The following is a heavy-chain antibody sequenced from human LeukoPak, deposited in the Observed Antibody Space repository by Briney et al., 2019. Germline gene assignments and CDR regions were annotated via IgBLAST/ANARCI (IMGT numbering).Heavy chain of an antibody. CDR2: ISAYNGNT. V-gene: IGHV1-18*01. CDR3: ARAVPYGSGSYYYTYNWFDP. CDR1: GYTFTSYG. J-gene: IGHJ5*02. D-gene: IGHD3-10*01. Sequence: ASVKVSCKASGYTFTSYGISWVRQAPGQGLEWMGWISAYNGNTNYAQKLQGRVTMTTDTSTSTAYMEPRSLRSDDTAVYYCARAVPYGSGSYYYTYNWFDPWGQGTLVTVSS.